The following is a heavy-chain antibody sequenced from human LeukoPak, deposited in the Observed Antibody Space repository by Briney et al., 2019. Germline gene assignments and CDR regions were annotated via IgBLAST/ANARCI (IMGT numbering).Heavy chain of an antibody. CDR1: GYPFVSYV. CDR3: ARDYYDSSGAISFDY. D-gene: IGHD3-22*01. CDR2: INTGNGNT. J-gene: IGHJ4*02. Sequence: ASVKVSCKASGYPFVSYVIHWVRQAPGQRLEWMGWINTGNGNTKYSQGFQGRVTISRDTSANTGYMELSSLRSEDTAVYYCARDYYDSSGAISFDYWGQGTLVTVSS. V-gene: IGHV1-3*04.